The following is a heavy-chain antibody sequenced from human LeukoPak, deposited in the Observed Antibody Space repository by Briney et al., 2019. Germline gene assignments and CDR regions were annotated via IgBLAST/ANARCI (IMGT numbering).Heavy chain of an antibody. CDR3: ARSGYSSSPRDNWFDP. J-gene: IGHJ5*02. CDR2: IKQDGSEK. V-gene: IGHV3-7*01. D-gene: IGHD6-13*01. CDR1: GFTFSSYW. Sequence: GGSLRLSCAASGFTFSSYWMSWVRQAPGKGLEWVANIKQDGSEKYYVDSVKGRFTISRDNAKNSLYLQMNSLRAEDTAVYYCARSGYSSSPRDNWFDPWGQGTLVTVSS.